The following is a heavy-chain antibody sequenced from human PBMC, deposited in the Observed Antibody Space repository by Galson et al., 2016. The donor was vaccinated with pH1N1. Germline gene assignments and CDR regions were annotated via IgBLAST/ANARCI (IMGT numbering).Heavy chain of an antibody. D-gene: IGHD3-16*02. CDR1: GFTFSNYW. CDR2: IKEDGSET. J-gene: IGHJ4*02. V-gene: IGHV3-7*01. Sequence: SLRLSCAASGFTFSNYWMPWVRQVPGKGLEWVANIKEDGSETYYVDSVRGRLTISRDNAKNSLYLQMNSLRDEDTALYYCARAIGSRSAYWGQGTLVTVSS. CDR3: ARAIGSRSAY.